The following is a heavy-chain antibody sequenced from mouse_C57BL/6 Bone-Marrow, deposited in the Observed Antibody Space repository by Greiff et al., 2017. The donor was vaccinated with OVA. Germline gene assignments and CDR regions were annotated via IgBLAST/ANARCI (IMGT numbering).Heavy chain of an antibody. CDR2: IRLKSDNYAT. Sequence: EVQGVESGGGLVQPGGSMKLSCVASGFTFSNYWMNWVRQSPEKGLEWVAQIRLKSDNYATHYAESVKGRFTISRDDSKSSVYLQMNNLRAEDTGIYYCTGYGSSPWYFDVWGTGTTVTVSS. CDR1: GFTFSNYW. V-gene: IGHV6-3*01. J-gene: IGHJ1*03. CDR3: TGYGSSPWYFDV. D-gene: IGHD1-1*01.